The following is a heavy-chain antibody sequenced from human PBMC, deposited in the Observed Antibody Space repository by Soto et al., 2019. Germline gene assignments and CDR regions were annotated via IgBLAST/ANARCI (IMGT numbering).Heavy chain of an antibody. CDR2: ISGSGGNT. Sequence: GGSLRLSCAASGFTFSSYAMSWVRQAPGKGLEWVSAISGSGGNTYYADSVKGRFTISRDNSKNTLYLQMNSLRAEDTAVYYCAKCGSSSLFYYYYYYMDVWGKGTTVTVSS. V-gene: IGHV3-23*01. D-gene: IGHD6-6*01. CDR3: AKCGSSSLFYYYYYYMDV. CDR1: GFTFSSYA. J-gene: IGHJ6*03.